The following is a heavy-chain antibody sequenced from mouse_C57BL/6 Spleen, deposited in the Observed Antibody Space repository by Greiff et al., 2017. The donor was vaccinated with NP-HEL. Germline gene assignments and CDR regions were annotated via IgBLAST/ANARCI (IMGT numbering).Heavy chain of an antibody. Sequence: VQGVESGPELVKPGASVKISCKASGYAFSSSWMNWVKQRPGKGLEWIGRIYPGDGDTNYNGKFKGKATLTADTSSSTAYMQLSSLTSEDSAVYFCARYWDGYFDVWGTGTTVTVSS. J-gene: IGHJ1*03. CDR2: IYPGDGDT. CDR1: GYAFSSSW. V-gene: IGHV1-82*01. CDR3: ARYWDGYFDV. D-gene: IGHD4-1*01.